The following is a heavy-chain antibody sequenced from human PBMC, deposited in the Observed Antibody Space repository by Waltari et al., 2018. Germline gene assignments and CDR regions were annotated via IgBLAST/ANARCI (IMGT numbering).Heavy chain of an antibody. J-gene: IGHJ6*03. D-gene: IGHD3-16*01. CDR2: ISAYNGNT. V-gene: IGHV1-18*01. CDR3: ARVGWGSYEIYYYYYMDV. Sequence: QVQLVQSGAEVKKPGASVKVSCKASGYTFTSYGISWVRQAPGQGLEWMGWISAYNGNTNYAQQHQGRVTRTTDTSTSTAYMELRSLRSDDTAVYYCARVGWGSYEIYYYYYMDVWGKGTTVTVSS. CDR1: GYTFTSYG.